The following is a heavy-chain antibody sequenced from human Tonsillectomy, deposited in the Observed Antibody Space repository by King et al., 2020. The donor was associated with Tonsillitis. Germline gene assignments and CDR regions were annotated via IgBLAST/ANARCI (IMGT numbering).Heavy chain of an antibody. J-gene: IGHJ4*02. CDR3: AKEEVGFDY. V-gene: IGHV3-30*18. CDR1: GFTFSSYA. CDR2: ISYDGIIK. Sequence: HVQLVESGGGVVQPGRSLRLSCAASGFTFSSYAIHWVRQAPGKGLEWVAVISYDGIIKYYADSVKGRFTISRDNSKNTLYLQMNSLRTEDTAVYYCAKEEVGFDYWGQGTLVTVPS.